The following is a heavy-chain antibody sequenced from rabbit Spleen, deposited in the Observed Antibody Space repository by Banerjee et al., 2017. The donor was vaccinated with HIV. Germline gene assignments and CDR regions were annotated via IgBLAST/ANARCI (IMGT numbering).Heavy chain of an antibody. CDR2: IDTGSGSP. Sequence: QEQLVESGGGLVQPEGSLTLTCTASGFSFSSSYWICWVRQALGKGLEWIGCIDTGSGSPYYASWAKGRFTITRSTSLNTVTLQLDSLTDADTATYFCARDFNVNNLWGPGTLVTVS. J-gene: IGHJ6*01. V-gene: IGHV1S45*01. D-gene: IGHD5-1*01. CDR1: GFSFSSSYW. CDR3: ARDFNVNNL.